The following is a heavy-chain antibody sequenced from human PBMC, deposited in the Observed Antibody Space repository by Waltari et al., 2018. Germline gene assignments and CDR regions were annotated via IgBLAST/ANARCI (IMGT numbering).Heavy chain of an antibody. CDR3: TTGGNTVTKFDF. Sequence: EVHLVESGGGLVQPGGSLRLSCVVSGFTFSSSAMHWVRQASGKGLEWVGRIRTKSNSYETGYAVSVKGMFTISRDDSMNSAYLQMNSLKTEDTAVYYCTTGGNTVTKFDFWGQGVLVTVSS. V-gene: IGHV3-73*01. D-gene: IGHD4-4*01. J-gene: IGHJ4*02. CDR1: GFTFSSSA. CDR2: IRTKSNSYET.